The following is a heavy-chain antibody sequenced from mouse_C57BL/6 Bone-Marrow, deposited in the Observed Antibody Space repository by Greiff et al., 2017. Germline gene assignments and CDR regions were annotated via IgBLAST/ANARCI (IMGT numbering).Heavy chain of an antibody. D-gene: IGHD1-1*01. Sequence: EVKVVESGAELVRPGASVKLSCTASGFNIKDDYMHWVKQRPEQGLEWIGWIDPENGDTEYASKFKGKATITADTSSNTAYLQLSSLTSEDTAVYYCACYCYGGSCYCDFEVWGTGTTVTVSS. CDR3: ACYCYGGSCYCDFEV. CDR2: IDPENGDT. J-gene: IGHJ1*03. CDR1: GFNIKDDY. V-gene: IGHV14-4*01.